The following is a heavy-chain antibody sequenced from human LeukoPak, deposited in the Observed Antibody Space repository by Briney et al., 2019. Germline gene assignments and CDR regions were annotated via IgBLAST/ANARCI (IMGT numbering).Heavy chain of an antibody. CDR3: ARGNGTSHDIDY. D-gene: IGHD2-2*01. Sequence: SETLSLTCAVYGGSFSGYYWSWIRQPPGKGLEWIGEINHSGSTNYNPSLKSRVTISVDTSKNQFSLKLSSVTAADTDVYYCARGNGTSHDIDYWGQGTLVTVSS. CDR1: GGSFSGYY. V-gene: IGHV4-34*01. J-gene: IGHJ4*02. CDR2: INHSGST.